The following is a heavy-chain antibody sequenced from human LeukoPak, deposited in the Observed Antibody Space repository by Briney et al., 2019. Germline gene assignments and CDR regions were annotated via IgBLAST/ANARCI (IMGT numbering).Heavy chain of an antibody. CDR3: AREIARWRGVANYFDY. J-gene: IGHJ4*02. CDR2: IYHSGST. CDR1: GGSISSGGYS. D-gene: IGHD3-10*01. V-gene: IGHV4-30-2*01. Sequence: PSETLSLTCAVSGGSISSGGYSWSWIRQPPGKGLEWIGYIYHSGSTYYNPSLKSRVTISVDRSKNQFSLKLSSVTAADTAVYYCAREIARWRGVANYFDYWGQGTLVTVSS.